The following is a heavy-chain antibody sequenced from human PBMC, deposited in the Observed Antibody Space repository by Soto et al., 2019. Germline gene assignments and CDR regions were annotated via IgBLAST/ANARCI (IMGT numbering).Heavy chain of an antibody. Sequence: GGSLRLSCAASGFAFSTYWMHWVRQAPGKGLLWVSRIKFDGSSTYYGDSVKGRFTISRDDAKNTLFLQMNGLRVDDTAVYYCARGAKNVYAMDVWRQGTTVTVSS. D-gene: IGHD1-1*01. V-gene: IGHV3-74*01. J-gene: IGHJ6*02. CDR2: IKFDGSST. CDR1: GFAFSTYW. CDR3: ARGAKNVYAMDV.